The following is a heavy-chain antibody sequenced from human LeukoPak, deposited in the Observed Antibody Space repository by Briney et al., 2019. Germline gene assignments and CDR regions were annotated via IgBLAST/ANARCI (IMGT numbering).Heavy chain of an antibody. CDR3: ARQRLLFDY. D-gene: IGHD6-25*01. Sequence: SETLSLTCTVSGYSISSGYYWGWIRQPPGKGLEWIGSIYYSGSTNYNPSLKSRVTISVDTSKNQFSLKLSSVTAADTAVYYCARQRLLFDYWGQGTLVTVSS. CDR1: GYSISSGYY. V-gene: IGHV4-38-2*02. CDR2: IYYSGST. J-gene: IGHJ4*02.